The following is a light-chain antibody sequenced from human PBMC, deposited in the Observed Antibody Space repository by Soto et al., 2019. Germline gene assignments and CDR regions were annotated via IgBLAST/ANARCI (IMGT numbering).Light chain of an antibody. V-gene: IGKV3-20*01. CDR2: VAS. CDR3: QQYGSSPPVT. Sequence: EIVLTQSPGTLSLSPGERATLSCRASQSVTGSYLAWYQQKPGQAPRLLIYVASSRAYGIPDRFSGSGSGTDFTLTISRLGPEDVAVYYCQQYGSSPPVTFGPGTKVDMK. J-gene: IGKJ3*01. CDR1: QSVTGSY.